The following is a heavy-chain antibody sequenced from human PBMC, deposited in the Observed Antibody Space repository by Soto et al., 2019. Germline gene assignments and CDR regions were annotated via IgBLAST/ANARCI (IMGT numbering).Heavy chain of an antibody. CDR3: ARGPDYSNYRIDY. J-gene: IGHJ4*02. CDR2: LNHSGRT. V-gene: IGHV4-34*01. CDR1: GGSFSGGY. Sequence: SETLSLTSAVYGGSFSGGYWSWIPQAPGKGLEWLGELNHSGRTHYIPALKSRLTISVDTSKHQFSLKLRSVHAADTGVYYCARGPDYSNYRIDYWGQGTLVTVSS. D-gene: IGHD4-4*01.